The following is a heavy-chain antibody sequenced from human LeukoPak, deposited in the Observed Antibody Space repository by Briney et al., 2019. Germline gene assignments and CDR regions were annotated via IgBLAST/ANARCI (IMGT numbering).Heavy chain of an antibody. Sequence: PSETLSLTCTVSGGSLSSYYWSWIRQPPGKGLEWIGYIYYSGSTNYNPSLKSRVTISVDTSKTQFSLKLSSVTAADAAVYYCARDPVATNWFDPWGQGTLVTVSS. V-gene: IGHV4-59*01. D-gene: IGHD1-26*01. CDR2: IYYSGST. J-gene: IGHJ5*02. CDR1: GGSLSSYY. CDR3: ARDPVATNWFDP.